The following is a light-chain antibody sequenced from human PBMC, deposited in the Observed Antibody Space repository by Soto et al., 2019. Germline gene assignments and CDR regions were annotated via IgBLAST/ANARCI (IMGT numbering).Light chain of an antibody. Sequence: DLQITQSPSSLSASVGDRVTITFRASQSISSYLNWYQQKPGKAPKLLIYDASNLETGVPSRFSGSGSGTDFTFTISSLQPEDIATYYCQQYDNLPITFGQGTRLEI. V-gene: IGKV1-33*01. CDR3: QQYDNLPIT. CDR1: QSISSY. CDR2: DAS. J-gene: IGKJ5*01.